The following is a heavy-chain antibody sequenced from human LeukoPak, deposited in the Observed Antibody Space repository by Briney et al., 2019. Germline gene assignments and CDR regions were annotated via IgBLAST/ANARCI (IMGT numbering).Heavy chain of an antibody. CDR2: INGNGAST. Sequence: GGSLRLSCAASGFTFNNHAMSWVRQAPGKGLEWVSGINGNGASTYYSDSVKGRFTISRDNSKNALYLQMSSLRAEDTAIYYCAKDQGYSYYYLDYWGRGTLVTVSS. CDR3: AKDQGYSYYYLDY. CDR1: GFTFNNHA. J-gene: IGHJ4*02. D-gene: IGHD5-18*01. V-gene: IGHV3-23*01.